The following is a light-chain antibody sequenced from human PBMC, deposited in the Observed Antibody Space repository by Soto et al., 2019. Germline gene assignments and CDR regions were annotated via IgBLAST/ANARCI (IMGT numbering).Light chain of an antibody. J-gene: IGKJ5*01. CDR3: QQRSNWIT. Sequence: EIVLTQSPGTLSLSPWERATLSCRASQSVSSSYLAWYQQKPGQARRLLIYGASSRATGIPDRFTGSGSGTDFTLTISRLEPEDFAVYYCQQRSNWITFGQGTRLEIK. CDR2: GAS. V-gene: IGKV3D-20*02. CDR1: QSVSSSY.